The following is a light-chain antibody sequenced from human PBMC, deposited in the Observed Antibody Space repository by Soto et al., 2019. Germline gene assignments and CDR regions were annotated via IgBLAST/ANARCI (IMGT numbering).Light chain of an antibody. CDR2: DAS. CDR3: QHYNTYSPGT. V-gene: IGKV1-5*01. CDR1: QSVSSW. J-gene: IGKJ1*01. Sequence: DIQMTQTPATLSAFAGDRVTVTCRASQSVSSWVAWYQEKPGRGPKLXIYDASTWQSGVPSRFIGSGSGTEFTLTITSLQPDDFATYYCQHYNTYSPGTFGQGTKVDI.